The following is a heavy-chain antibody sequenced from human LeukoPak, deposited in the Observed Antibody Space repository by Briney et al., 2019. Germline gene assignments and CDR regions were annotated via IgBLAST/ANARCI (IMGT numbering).Heavy chain of an antibody. CDR2: IYTTGST. Sequence: SETLSLTCSVSGGSINSYYWSWIRQSAGKGLEWIGRIYTTGSTNYNPSLGSRVTISLDTSKNQVSLKLTSVTAADTAVYYCAKDIGRPVVYFFDYWGQGTLVTVSS. CDR3: AKDIGRPVVYFFDY. CDR1: GGSINSYY. D-gene: IGHD2-8*02. V-gene: IGHV4-4*07. J-gene: IGHJ4*02.